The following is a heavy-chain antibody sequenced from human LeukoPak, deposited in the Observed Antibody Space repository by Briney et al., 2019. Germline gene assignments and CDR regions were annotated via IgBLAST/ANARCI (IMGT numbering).Heavy chain of an antibody. V-gene: IGHV1-8*01. CDR3: ARVEIAVAAPFDY. D-gene: IGHD6-19*01. CDR2: MNPNSGNT. Sequence: ASVKVSCKASRYTFTSYDINWVRQATGQGLEWMGWMNPNSGNTGYAQKFQGRVTMTRNTSISTAYMELSSLRSEDTAVYYCARVEIAVAAPFDYWGQGTLVTVSS. CDR1: RYTFTSYD. J-gene: IGHJ4*02.